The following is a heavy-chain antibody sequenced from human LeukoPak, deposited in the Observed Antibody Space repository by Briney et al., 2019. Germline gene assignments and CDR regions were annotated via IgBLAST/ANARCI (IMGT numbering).Heavy chain of an antibody. J-gene: IGHJ6*03. CDR3: ARDLYSNTPYYYYYMDV. V-gene: IGHV1-8*01. D-gene: IGHD4-11*01. CDR1: GYTFTSYD. Sequence: ASVKVSCKASGYTFTSYDINWVRQATGQGLEWMGLMNPNSGNTGYAQKFQGRVTMTRNTSISTAYMELSSLRSEDTAVYYCARDLYSNTPYYYYYMDVWGKGTTVTVSS. CDR2: MNPNSGNT.